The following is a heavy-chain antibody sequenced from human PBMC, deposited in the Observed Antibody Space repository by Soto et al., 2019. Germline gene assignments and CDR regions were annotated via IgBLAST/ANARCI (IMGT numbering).Heavy chain of an antibody. CDR3: ARVLSGGYGMDV. CDR2: IRYDGRIT. D-gene: IGHD3-16*01. Sequence: EVQLVESGGGLVQPGGSLRLSCAASGFTFSSYWMHWVRQAPGKGLVWVSRIRYDGRITTYADSVKGRSTISRDDAKNTVYLQMNSLRAEDTAVYYCARVLSGGYGMDVWGQVTTVTVSS. J-gene: IGHJ6*02. CDR1: GFTFSSYW. V-gene: IGHV3-74*01.